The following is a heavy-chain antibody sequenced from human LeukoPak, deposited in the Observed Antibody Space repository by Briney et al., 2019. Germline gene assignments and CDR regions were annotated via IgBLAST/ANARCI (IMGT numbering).Heavy chain of an antibody. CDR3: AGENNSSGYRPFDI. V-gene: IGHV1-2*06. J-gene: IGHJ3*02. Sequence: ATVKVSCKASGYTFSGYYIHGVRQAPGQGREWMGRINPNNGGNNNAQKLQGRVTTTGDMPMSTDHMEVSRLRSDDPAVYYCAGENNSSGYRPFDIWGQGTMVTVPS. CDR2: INPNNGGN. D-gene: IGHD3-22*01. CDR1: GYTFSGYY.